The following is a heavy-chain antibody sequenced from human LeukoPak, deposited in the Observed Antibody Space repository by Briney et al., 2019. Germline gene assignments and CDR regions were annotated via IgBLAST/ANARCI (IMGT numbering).Heavy chain of an antibody. D-gene: IGHD4-17*01. CDR1: GFTFSSYA. Sequence: QTGGSLRLSCAASGFTFSSYAMSWVRQAPGKGLEWVSAISGSGGSTYYADSVKGRFTISRDNSKNTLYLQMNSLRAEDTAVYYCARDQMGNYGDYLGTGWGQGTLVTVSS. CDR3: ARDQMGNYGDYLGTG. J-gene: IGHJ4*02. CDR2: ISGSGGST. V-gene: IGHV3-23*01.